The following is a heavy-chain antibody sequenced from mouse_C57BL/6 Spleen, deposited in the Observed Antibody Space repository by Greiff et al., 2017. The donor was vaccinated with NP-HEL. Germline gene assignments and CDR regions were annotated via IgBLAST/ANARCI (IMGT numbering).Heavy chain of an antibody. V-gene: IGHV2-5*01. D-gene: IGHD2-1*01. CDR3: AKKGGNHYAMDY. CDR2: IWRGGST. CDR1: GFSLTSYG. J-gene: IGHJ4*01. Sequence: VQGVESGPGLVQPSQSLSITCTVSGFSLTSYGVHWVRQSPGKGLEWLGVIWRGGSTDYNAAFMSRLSITKDNSKSQVFFKMNSLQADDTAIYYCAKKGGNHYAMDYWGQGTSVTVSS.